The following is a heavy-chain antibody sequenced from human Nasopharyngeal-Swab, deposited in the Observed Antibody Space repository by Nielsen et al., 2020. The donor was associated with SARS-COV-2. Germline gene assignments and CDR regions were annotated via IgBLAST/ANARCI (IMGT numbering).Heavy chain of an antibody. D-gene: IGHD3-3*01. CDR3: ARDGLDYDFWSAYFMDV. Sequence: GESLKISCAASGFAFSNYAMSWVRQAPGKGLEWVSGISFGGTSTFYADSVKGRFIISRDNSKNRLYLQMNSLRAEDTAMYYCARDGLDYDFWSAYFMDVWGQGTTVTVSS. CDR2: ISFGGTST. CDR1: GFAFSNYA. V-gene: IGHV3-23*01. J-gene: IGHJ6*02.